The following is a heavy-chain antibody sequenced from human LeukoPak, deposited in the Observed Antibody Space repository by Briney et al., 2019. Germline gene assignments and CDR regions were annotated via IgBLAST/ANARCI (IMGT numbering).Heavy chain of an antibody. V-gene: IGHV5-51*01. Sequence: GESLKISCKGSGYSFTSYWIGWVRQMPGKGLECMGIIYPGDSDTKYSPSFQGQVTISVDKSINTAYLQWSSLKASDTAMYYCARDNNGYSLFDVWGRGTLVTVSS. CDR2: IYPGDSDT. D-gene: IGHD3-22*01. J-gene: IGHJ2*01. CDR3: ARDNNGYSLFDV. CDR1: GYSFTSYW.